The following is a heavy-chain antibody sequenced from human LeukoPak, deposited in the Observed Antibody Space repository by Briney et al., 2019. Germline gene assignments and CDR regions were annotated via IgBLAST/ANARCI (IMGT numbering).Heavy chain of an antibody. V-gene: IGHV3-21*01. Sequence: PGGSLRLSCAASGFAFSSYDMNWVRQAPGKGLEWVSSISDRSTYIYYADSLKGRFTISRDNAKNSLYLQINSLRVEDTAVYYCARGVRIAVADCWGQGTPVTLSS. J-gene: IGHJ4*02. CDR1: GFAFSSYD. CDR3: ARGVRIAVADC. D-gene: IGHD6-13*01. CDR2: ISDRSTYI.